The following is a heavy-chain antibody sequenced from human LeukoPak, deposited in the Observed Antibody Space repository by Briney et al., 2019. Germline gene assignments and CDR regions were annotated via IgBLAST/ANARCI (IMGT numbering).Heavy chain of an antibody. Sequence: GESLKISCKGSGYSFSNYYIDWVRQMPGKGLEWMGVMYPGGSDIRYSPSFQGQVTISADKSISTAYLEWSSLKASDTAMYYCARLGCSSTSCYDNWGQGTLVTVSS. D-gene: IGHD2-2*01. CDR1: GYSFSNYY. CDR2: MYPGGSDI. CDR3: ARLGCSSTSCYDN. V-gene: IGHV5-51*01. J-gene: IGHJ4*02.